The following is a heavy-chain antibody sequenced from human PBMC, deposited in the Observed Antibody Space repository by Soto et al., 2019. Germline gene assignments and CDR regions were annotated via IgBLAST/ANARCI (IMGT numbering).Heavy chain of an antibody. J-gene: IGHJ6*01. D-gene: IGHD3-22*01. CDR2: LSYDGTNE. V-gene: IGHV3-30*18. CDR3: GKDLHHSSGYFFTVRLNAMDV. CDR1: GFTFSSYA. Sequence: QVQLVESGGGVVQPGRSLRLSCAASGFTFSSYAMQWVRQAPGKGLEWVALLSYDGTNEYYADSEKGRFTISRDNSKNTLFLQINSLRAEDTAVYYCGKDLHHSSGYFFTVRLNAMDVWGQGTTVTVSS.